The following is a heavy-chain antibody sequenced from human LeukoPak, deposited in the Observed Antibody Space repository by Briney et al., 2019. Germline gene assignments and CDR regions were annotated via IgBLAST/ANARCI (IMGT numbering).Heavy chain of an antibody. CDR1: GGTFSSSA. Sequence: ASVKVSCKASGGTFSSSAINWVRQAPGQGLEWMGGIIPIFGTANYAQKFQGRVTITTDESTSTAYMELSSLRSEDTAVYYCARGLGSSGYYSYFDYWGEGTLVTVSS. V-gene: IGHV1-69*05. D-gene: IGHD3-22*01. CDR2: IIPIFGTA. CDR3: ARGLGSSGYYSYFDY. J-gene: IGHJ4*02.